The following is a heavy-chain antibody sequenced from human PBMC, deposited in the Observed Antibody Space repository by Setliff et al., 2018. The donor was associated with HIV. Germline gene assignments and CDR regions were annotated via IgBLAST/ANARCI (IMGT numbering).Heavy chain of an antibody. D-gene: IGHD3-22*01. CDR3: ARVMGGSGDYEIWYYYGLDV. Sequence: SETLSLTCSISDASLRRNSNYWGWIRQPPGKGLEWIATMYYTGSTYYNPSLKSRVTMSLDTSKNHFSLQLSSVTAADTAVYFCARVMGGSGDYEIWYYYGLDVWGQGTTVTVSS. V-gene: IGHV4-39*07. CDR1: DASLRRNSNY. J-gene: IGHJ6*02. CDR2: MYYTGST.